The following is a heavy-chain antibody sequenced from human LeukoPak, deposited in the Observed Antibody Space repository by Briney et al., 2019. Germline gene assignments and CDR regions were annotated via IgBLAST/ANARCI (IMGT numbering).Heavy chain of an antibody. CDR3: ARRQAPEKYYDFWSGYSDAFDI. V-gene: IGHV4-59*01. Sequence: SETLSLTCTVSGGSISSYYWSWIRQPPGKGLEWIGYIYYSGSTNYNPSLKSRVTISVDTSNTQFSLKLSSVTAADTAVYYCARRQAPEKYYDFWSGYSDAFDIWGQGTMVTVSS. D-gene: IGHD3-3*01. J-gene: IGHJ3*02. CDR1: GGSISSYY. CDR2: IYYSGST.